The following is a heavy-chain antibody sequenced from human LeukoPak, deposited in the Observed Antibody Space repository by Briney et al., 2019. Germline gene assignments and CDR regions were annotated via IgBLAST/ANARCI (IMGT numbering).Heavy chain of an antibody. J-gene: IGHJ4*02. V-gene: IGHV4-61*01. CDR2: MHPSGST. D-gene: IGHD5-24*01. CDR1: GASVSSGYYC. Sequence: SETLSLTCTVSGASVSSGYYCWNWMRQPPGKGLEWIGYMHPSGSTNYNSSLKSRVTISVDTSKNQFSLRLNSVTAADTAVYYCARGRDAYKVGYWGQGTLVTVSS. CDR3: ARGRDAYKVGY.